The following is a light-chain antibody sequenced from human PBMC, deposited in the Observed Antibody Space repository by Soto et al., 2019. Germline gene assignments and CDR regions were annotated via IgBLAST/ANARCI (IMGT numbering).Light chain of an antibody. V-gene: IGLV2-14*01. J-gene: IGLJ1*01. CDR1: SSDVDGYKY. Sequence: QSVLTQPASVSGSPGQSITISCTGTSSDVDGYKYVSWYQQHPGKAPKLMIYEVSNRPSGISKRFSGSKSGNTASLTISGLQDEDEADYYCSSYTGSSTLLYVFGSGTKVTVL. CDR2: EVS. CDR3: SSYTGSSTLLYV.